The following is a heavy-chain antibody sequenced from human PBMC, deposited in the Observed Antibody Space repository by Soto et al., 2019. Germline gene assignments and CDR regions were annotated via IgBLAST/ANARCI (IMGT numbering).Heavy chain of an antibody. CDR2: ISAYNGNT. Sequence: GASVKVSCKASGYTFTSYGISWVRQAPGQGLEWMGWISAYNGNTNYAQKHQGRVTMTTDTSTSTAYMELRSLRSDDTVVYYCARDPGDYGVGDAFDIWGQGTMVTVSS. J-gene: IGHJ3*02. D-gene: IGHD4-17*01. CDR1: GYTFTSYG. CDR3: ARDPGDYGVGDAFDI. V-gene: IGHV1-18*01.